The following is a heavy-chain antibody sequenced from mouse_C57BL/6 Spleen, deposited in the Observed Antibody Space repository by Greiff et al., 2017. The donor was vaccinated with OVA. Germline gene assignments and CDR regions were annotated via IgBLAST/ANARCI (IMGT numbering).Heavy chain of an antibody. Sequence: DAGGGLVQPKGSLKLSCAAPGFSFNTYAMNWVRQAPGKGLEWVARIRSKSNNYATYYADSVKDRFTVSRDDSESMLYLQMNNLKTEDTAMYYCVRDETYYFDYWGQGTTLTVSS. CDR3: VRDETYYFDY. V-gene: IGHV10-1*01. CDR1: GFSFNTYA. J-gene: IGHJ2*01. CDR2: IRSKSNNYAT.